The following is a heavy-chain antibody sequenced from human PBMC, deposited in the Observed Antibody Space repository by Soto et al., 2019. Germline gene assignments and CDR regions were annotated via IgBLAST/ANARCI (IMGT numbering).Heavy chain of an antibody. Sequence: PGGSLRLSCAASGFSFYGYAMHGVRQAPGKGLEWVSAISRSSSYICYADSVKGRFTISRDNAKNSLYLQMNSLRAEDTAVYYCARVYSGYDFMNPRDAFDIWGQGTMVTVSS. V-gene: IGHV3-21*01. CDR1: GFSFYGYA. CDR3: ARVYSGYDFMNPRDAFDI. CDR2: ISRSSSYI. D-gene: IGHD5-12*01. J-gene: IGHJ3*02.